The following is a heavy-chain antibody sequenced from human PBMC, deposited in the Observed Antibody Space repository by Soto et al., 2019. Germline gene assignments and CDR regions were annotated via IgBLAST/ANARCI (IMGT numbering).Heavy chain of an antibody. CDR1: GYSFTRHW. Sequence: GESLKISCKADGYSFTRHWIGWVRQVPGRGLEWVAVIYPADSDARYSPSFRGRGTISVDISINTVYLQWRSLKASDTAIYFCARQGIVKAQGRGVYLASWGQGTSVIVSP. D-gene: IGHD2-15*01. J-gene: IGHJ4*02. V-gene: IGHV5-51*01. CDR3: ARQGIVKAQGRGVYLAS. CDR2: IYPADSDA.